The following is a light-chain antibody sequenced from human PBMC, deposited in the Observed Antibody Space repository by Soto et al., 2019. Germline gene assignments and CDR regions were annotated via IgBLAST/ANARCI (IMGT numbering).Light chain of an antibody. J-gene: IGKJ1*01. CDR1: QAIRND. CDR3: LQDHTYPLT. CDR2: AAS. Sequence: AVQMTQSPSSLSAGVGDGVTITFRASQAIRNDLGWYQQRPGKAPKLLIYAASSLQSGVPSRLSGSGSGTDFTLTITSLQPEDFATYYCLQDHTYPLTFGQGTKVDIK. V-gene: IGKV1-6*01.